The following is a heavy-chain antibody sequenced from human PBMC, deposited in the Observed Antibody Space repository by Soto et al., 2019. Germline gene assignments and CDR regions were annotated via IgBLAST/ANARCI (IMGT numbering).Heavy chain of an antibody. D-gene: IGHD3-3*01. CDR1: GFSLTTSGVG. CDR2: IYWDDDK. V-gene: IGHV2-5*02. Sequence: QITLKESGPTLVKPTQTLTLTCTFSGFSLTTSGVGVGWIRQPPGTALEWLALIYWDDDKRYSPSLKSRLTTSNETSQTHGVLTMTNIAPADTATYFWPFITTTGTGTVVPWCQGAPVTVSS. J-gene: IGHJ5*02. CDR3: PFITTTGTGTVVP.